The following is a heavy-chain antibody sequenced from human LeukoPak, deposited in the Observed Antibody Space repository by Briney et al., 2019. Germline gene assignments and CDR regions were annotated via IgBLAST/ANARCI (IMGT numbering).Heavy chain of an antibody. D-gene: IGHD6-6*01. V-gene: IGHV4-61*01. J-gene: IGHJ5*02. CDR1: GGSVSSGSYY. Sequence: SETLSLTCTVSGGSVSSGSYYWSWIRQPPGKGLEWIGYIYYSGSTNYNPSLKSRVTISVDTSKNQFSLKLSSVTAADTAVYYCARDREQLAGWFDPWGQGTLVTVSS. CDR3: ARDREQLAGWFDP. CDR2: IYYSGST.